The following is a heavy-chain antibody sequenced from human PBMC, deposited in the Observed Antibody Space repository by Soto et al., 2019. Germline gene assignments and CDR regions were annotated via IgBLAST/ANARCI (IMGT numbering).Heavy chain of an antibody. D-gene: IGHD6-6*01. CDR3: VKDYSRSKVRSDN. CDR2: VSCDGSHK. V-gene: IGHV3-30*18. CDR1: GFTFRGCG. J-gene: IGHJ4*02. Sequence: PGGSLRLSCVASGFTFRGCGMHWVRQTPGKGLEWVALVSCDGSHKYYADSVRGRFTISRDNSKNTVYLQMNSLRAEDTALYYCVKDYSRSKVRSDNWGQGNLVTVSS.